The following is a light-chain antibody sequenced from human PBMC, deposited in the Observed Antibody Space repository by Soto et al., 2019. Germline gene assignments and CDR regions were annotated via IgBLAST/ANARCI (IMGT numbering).Light chain of an antibody. CDR1: QAISSR. J-gene: IGKJ4*02. CDR2: KTS. CDR3: QHYDTYSP. V-gene: IGKV1-5*03. Sequence: DIQMTQSPSTLSASVGDSVTITCRASQAISSRLAWYQQKPGKAPKLLIYKTSTLEGGVPSRFSGSGAGTEFTLTISSLQPDDLAIYYGQHYDTYSPFGGGTKVEIK.